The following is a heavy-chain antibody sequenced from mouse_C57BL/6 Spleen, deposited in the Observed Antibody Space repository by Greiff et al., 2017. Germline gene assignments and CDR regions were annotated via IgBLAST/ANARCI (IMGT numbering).Heavy chain of an antibody. Sequence: EVKLMESEGGLVQPGSSMKLSCTASGFTFSDYYMAWVRQVPEKGLEWVANINYDGSSTYYLDSLKSRFIISRDNAKNILYLQMSSLKSEDTATYYCARAYGYYWYFDVWGTGTTVTVSS. V-gene: IGHV5-16*01. CDR2: INYDGSST. D-gene: IGHD2-2*01. CDR1: GFTFSDYY. CDR3: ARAYGYYWYFDV. J-gene: IGHJ1*03.